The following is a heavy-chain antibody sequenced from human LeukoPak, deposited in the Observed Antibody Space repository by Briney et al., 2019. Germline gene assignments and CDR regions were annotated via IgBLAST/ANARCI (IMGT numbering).Heavy chain of an antibody. CDR2: IYYSGST. CDR1: GGSISSSSYY. D-gene: IGHD6-13*01. Sequence: PSETLSLTCTVSGGSISSSSYYWGWIRQPPGKGLEWIGSIYYSGSTYYNPSLKSRVTISVDTSKNQFSQKLSSVTAADTAVYYCARVLYSSTWYSYYFDYWGQGTLVTVSS. V-gene: IGHV4-39*07. J-gene: IGHJ4*02. CDR3: ARVLYSSTWYSYYFDY.